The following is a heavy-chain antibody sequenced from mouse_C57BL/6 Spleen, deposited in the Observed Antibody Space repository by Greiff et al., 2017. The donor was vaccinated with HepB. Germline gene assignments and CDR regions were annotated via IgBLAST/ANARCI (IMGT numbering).Heavy chain of an antibody. Sequence: EVQLQQSGPELVKPGASVKISCKASGYTFTDYYMNWVKQSHGKSLEWIGDINPNNGGTSYNQKFKGKATLTVDKSSSTAYMELRSLTSEDSAVYYCARLGYYDHWGQGTSVTVSS. D-gene: IGHD2-12*01. CDR1: GYTFTDYY. CDR3: ARLGYYDH. CDR2: INPNNGGT. J-gene: IGHJ4*01. V-gene: IGHV1-26*01.